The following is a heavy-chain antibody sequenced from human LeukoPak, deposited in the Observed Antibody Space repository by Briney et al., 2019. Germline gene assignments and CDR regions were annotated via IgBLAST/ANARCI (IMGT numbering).Heavy chain of an antibody. CDR3: TRLGEYTSSSGNY. D-gene: IGHD6-6*01. Sequence: PAGSLRLSCAASGFTFSGSAIHWVRQASGRGLEWVGRIRSKANSYATAYAASVRDRFAIARDDSKNTAYLQMNSLKIEDTAVYYCTRLGEYTSSSGNYWGQGTLVTVSS. CDR2: IRSKANSYAT. J-gene: IGHJ4*02. V-gene: IGHV3-73*01. CDR1: GFTFSGSA.